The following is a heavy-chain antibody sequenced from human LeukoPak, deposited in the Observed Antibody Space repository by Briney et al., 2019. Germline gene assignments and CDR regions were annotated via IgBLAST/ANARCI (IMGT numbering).Heavy chain of an antibody. D-gene: IGHD3-9*01. J-gene: IGHJ4*02. CDR3: ARAVYDILTGYRHNYFDY. V-gene: IGHV3-11*05. Sequence: GGSLRLSCVASGFSFSDYYMSWIRQAPGKGLEWVSYISSSSSYTNYADSVKGRFTISRDNAKNSLYLQMNSLRAEDTAVYYCARAVYDILTGYRHNYFDYWGQGTLVTVSS. CDR1: GFSFSDYY. CDR2: ISSSSSYT.